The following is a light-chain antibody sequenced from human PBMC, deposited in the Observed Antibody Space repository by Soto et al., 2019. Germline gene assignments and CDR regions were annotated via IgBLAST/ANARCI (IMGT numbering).Light chain of an antibody. V-gene: IGKV3-15*01. J-gene: IGKJ1*01. CDR3: QQYNNCPWT. CDR1: QSISDT. Sequence: ETVMTQSPATLSVSPGGRATLSCRASQSISDTLAWYQQKPGQAPRLLIHGASTRATGFPARFSGSGSGTDFTLTISSLQSEDFAIYYCQQYNNCPWTFGQGTKVDIK. CDR2: GAS.